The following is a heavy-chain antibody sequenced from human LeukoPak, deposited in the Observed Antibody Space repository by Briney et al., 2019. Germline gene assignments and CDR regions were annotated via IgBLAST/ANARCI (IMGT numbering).Heavy chain of an antibody. V-gene: IGHV3-33*01. CDR3: ARDPNRGIDYDFLTGYQAPYGMDV. CDR2: IWYDGSNK. J-gene: IGHJ6*02. Sequence: PGGSLRLSCAASGFTFSSYGMHWVRQAPGKGLEGVAVIWYDGSNKYYADSVKGRFTISRDNSKNTLYLKMNSLRDEDTAVYYCARDPNRGIDYDFLTGYQAPYGMDVWGQGTTVTVSS. D-gene: IGHD3-9*01. CDR1: GFTFSSYG.